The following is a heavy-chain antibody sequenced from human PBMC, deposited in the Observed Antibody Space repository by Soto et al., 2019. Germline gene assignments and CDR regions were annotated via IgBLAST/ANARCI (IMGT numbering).Heavy chain of an antibody. CDR2: IRHKADSYTT. J-gene: IGHJ5*01. Sequence: ESGGGLVQPGGSLRLSCAASGFTFSDHYMEWVRQAPGKGLEWVGRIRHKADSYTTEYAASVKGRFTISRDDSKNSLYLQMDNLKTDDTAVYYCASLWDRWFDSWGQGTLVTVSS. V-gene: IGHV3-72*01. D-gene: IGHD1-26*01. CDR1: GFTFSDHY. CDR3: ASLWDRWFDS.